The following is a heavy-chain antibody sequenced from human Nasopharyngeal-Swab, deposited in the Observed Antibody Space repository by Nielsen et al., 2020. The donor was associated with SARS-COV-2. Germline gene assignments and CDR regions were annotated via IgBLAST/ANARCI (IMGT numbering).Heavy chain of an antibody. J-gene: IGHJ3*02. V-gene: IGHV3-21*01. Sequence: GESLKISCAASGFTFSSYSMNWVRQAPGKGLEWVSSISSSSSYIYYADSVKGRFTISRDNAKNSLYLQMNSLRAEDTAVYYCARIVPYPFGGVIGGFDAFDIWGQGTMVTVSS. D-gene: IGHD3-16*02. CDR1: GFTFSSYS. CDR3: ARIVPYPFGGVIGGFDAFDI. CDR2: ISSSSSYI.